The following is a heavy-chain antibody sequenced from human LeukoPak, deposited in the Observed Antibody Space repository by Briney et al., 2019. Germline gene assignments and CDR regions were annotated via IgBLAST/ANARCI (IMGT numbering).Heavy chain of an antibody. CDR3: AGGTYYGTGTRPGYLNY. J-gene: IGHJ4*02. Sequence: GGSLRLSCAASNFSVNNNYIDWVRQAPGKGLEWVSSLDNFGAKYYGDSVTDRFTVSRDLSKNTVYLQMSSLRADDTAVYYCAGGTYYGTGTRPGYLNYWGLGTLVTVSS. CDR2: LDNFGAK. CDR1: NFSVNNNY. V-gene: IGHV3-53*01. D-gene: IGHD3-10*01.